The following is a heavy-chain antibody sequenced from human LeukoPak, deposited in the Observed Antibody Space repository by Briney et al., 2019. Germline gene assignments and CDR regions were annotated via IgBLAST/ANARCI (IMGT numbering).Heavy chain of an antibody. CDR3: AREQYYDFWSGYRYYYYGMDV. CDR2: IYTSGST. CDR1: GGSISSTSYY. D-gene: IGHD3-3*01. Sequence: SETLSLTCTVSGGSISSTSYYWSWIRQPAGKGLEWIGRIYTSGSTNYNPSLKSRVTMSVDTSKNQFSLKLSSVTAADTAVYYCAREQYYDFWSGYRYYYYGMDVWGQGTTVTVSS. V-gene: IGHV4-61*02. J-gene: IGHJ6*02.